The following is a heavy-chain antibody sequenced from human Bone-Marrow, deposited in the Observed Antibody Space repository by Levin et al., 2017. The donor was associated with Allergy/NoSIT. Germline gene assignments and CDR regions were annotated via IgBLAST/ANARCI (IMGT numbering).Heavy chain of an antibody. CDR2: IKSKTDGGTT. CDR1: GFIFSNVW. J-gene: IGHJ4*02. V-gene: IGHV3-15*01. CDR3: TKYTYGYSDY. Sequence: GESLKISCAASGFIFSNVWMTWVRQAPGKGLEWVGRIKSKTDGGTTDYAAPVKGRFTISRDDSRNTLYLQMNGLKTEDTAVYYCTKYTYGYSDYWGQGTLVTVSS. D-gene: IGHD5-18*01.